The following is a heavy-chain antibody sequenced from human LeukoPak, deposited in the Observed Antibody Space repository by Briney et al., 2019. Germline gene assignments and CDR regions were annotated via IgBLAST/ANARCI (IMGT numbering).Heavy chain of an antibody. J-gene: IGHJ4*02. V-gene: IGHV3-30*07. Sequence: GRSLRLSCAASGFTFSSYAMHWVRQAPGKGLGWVAVISYDGSNKYYADSVKGRFTISRDNSKNTLYLQMNSLRAEDTAVYYCATPTAGTWHFDYWGQGTLVTVSS. CDR1: GFTFSSYA. CDR2: ISYDGSNK. D-gene: IGHD1-1*01. CDR3: ATPTAGTWHFDY.